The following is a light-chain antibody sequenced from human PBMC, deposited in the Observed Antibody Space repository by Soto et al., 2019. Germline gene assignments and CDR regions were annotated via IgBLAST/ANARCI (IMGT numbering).Light chain of an antibody. CDR2: TDN. J-gene: IGLJ1*01. CDR3: AAWDDSLNGYV. Sequence: QSGLTQPPSASGTPGQRVTVSCSGSSSNIGSNTVNWYQQLPGTAPKLLIYTDNQRPSGVPDRFSGSKSGTSASLAISGLQSEDEADYYCAAWDDSLNGYVFGTGTKVTVL. CDR1: SSNIGSNT. V-gene: IGLV1-44*01.